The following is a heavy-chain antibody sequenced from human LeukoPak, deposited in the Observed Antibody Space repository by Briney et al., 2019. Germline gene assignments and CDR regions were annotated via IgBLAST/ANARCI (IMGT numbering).Heavy chain of an antibody. CDR3: AVSAAALFDP. V-gene: IGHV4-34*01. CDR2: INHSGST. J-gene: IGHJ5*02. CDR1: GGSFSGYY. Sequence: SETLSLTCAVYGGSFSGYYWSWIRQPPGKGLEWIGEINHSGSTNYNPSLSLKSRVTISLDTSKNQFSLMLNSVTAADTAVYYCAVSAAALFDPWGQGTLVTVSS. D-gene: IGHD6-6*01.